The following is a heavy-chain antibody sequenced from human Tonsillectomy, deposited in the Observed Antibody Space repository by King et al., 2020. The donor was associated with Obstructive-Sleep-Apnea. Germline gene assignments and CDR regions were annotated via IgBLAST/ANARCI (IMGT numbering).Heavy chain of an antibody. CDR1: GGYIGNYY. CDR2: VYNPGNT. J-gene: IGHJ4*02. V-gene: IGHV4-59*01. D-gene: IGHD3-9*01. CDR3: ARGNTLTAFTH. Sequence: VQLQESGPGLVRPSETLSLSCSVSGGYIGNYYWSWIRQSPGKGLEWIGYVYNPGNTNYNPSLKSRVAISLDTSKNQFSLKLSSVTAAYTALYFCARGNTLTAFTHWGQGTLATVSS.